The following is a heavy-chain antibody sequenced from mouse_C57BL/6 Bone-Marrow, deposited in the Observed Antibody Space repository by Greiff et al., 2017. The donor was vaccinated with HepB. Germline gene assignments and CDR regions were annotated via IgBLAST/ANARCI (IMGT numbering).Heavy chain of an antibody. J-gene: IGHJ4*01. CDR2: INSDGGST. CDR3: ARHSYGSSYGNAMDY. Sequence: EVKLMESGGGLVQPGESLKLSCESNEYEFPSHDMSWVRKTPEKRLELVAAINSDGGSTYYPDTMERRFIISRDNTKKTLYLQMSSLSAEDTALYYCARHSYGSSYGNAMDYWGQGTSVTVSS. CDR1: EYEFPSHD. D-gene: IGHD1-1*01. V-gene: IGHV5-2*01.